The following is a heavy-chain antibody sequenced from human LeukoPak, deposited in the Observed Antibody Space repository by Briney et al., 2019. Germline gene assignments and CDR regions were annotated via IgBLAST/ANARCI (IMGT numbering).Heavy chain of an antibody. J-gene: IGHJ4*02. CDR1: GYTFTGYY. Sequence: ASVKVSCKASGYTFTGYYMHWVRQAPGQGLEWMGCINPNSGGTNYAQKFQGRVTMTRDTSISTAYMELSRLRSDDTAVYYCARDRGGDFWSGYYFDYWGQGTLVTVSS. V-gene: IGHV1-2*02. CDR3: ARDRGGDFWSGYYFDY. CDR2: INPNSGGT. D-gene: IGHD3-3*01.